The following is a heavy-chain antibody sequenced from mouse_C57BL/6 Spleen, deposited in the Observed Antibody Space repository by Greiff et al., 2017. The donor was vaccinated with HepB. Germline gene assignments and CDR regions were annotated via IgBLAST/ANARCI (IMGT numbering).Heavy chain of an antibody. CDR2: IYPGDGDT. D-gene: IGHD1-1*01. V-gene: IGHV1-82*01. J-gene: IGHJ1*03. Sequence: VQLQESGPELVKPGASVKISCKASGYAFSSSWMHWVKQRPGKGLEWIGRIYPGDGDTNYNGKFKGKATLTADKSSSTASMQLSSLTSEDSAVYFCARGGVYYGSSRSFDVWGTGTTVTVSS. CDR1: GYAFSSSW. CDR3: ARGGVYYGSSRSFDV.